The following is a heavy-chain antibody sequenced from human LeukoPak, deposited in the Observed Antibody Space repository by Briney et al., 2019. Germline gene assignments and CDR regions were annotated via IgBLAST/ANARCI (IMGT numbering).Heavy chain of an antibody. D-gene: IGHD6-19*01. J-gene: IGHJ5*02. Sequence: SETLSLTCAVYGGSFSGYYWSWIRQPPGKGLEWIGEINHSGSTNYNPSLKSRVTISVDTSKNQFSLKLSSVTAADTAVYYCARGPYSSGENWFDPWGQGTLVTVST. CDR2: INHSGST. CDR3: ARGPYSSGENWFDP. CDR1: GGSFSGYY. V-gene: IGHV4-34*01.